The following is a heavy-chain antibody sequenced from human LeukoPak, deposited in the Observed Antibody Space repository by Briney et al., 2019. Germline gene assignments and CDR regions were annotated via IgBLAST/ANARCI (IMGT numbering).Heavy chain of an antibody. Sequence: PGGSLRLSCAASRFTFNNYAMRWVRQAQGKGVEWVSGISGSGISTYYADSVKGRFTISRDNSKNTLYLQMNSLRAEDTAVYYCAKDLIPAAGLDAFDIRGQGTMVTVSS. CDR3: AKDLIPAAGLDAFDI. V-gene: IGHV3-23*01. CDR1: RFTFNNYA. CDR2: ISGSGIST. J-gene: IGHJ3*02. D-gene: IGHD6-25*01.